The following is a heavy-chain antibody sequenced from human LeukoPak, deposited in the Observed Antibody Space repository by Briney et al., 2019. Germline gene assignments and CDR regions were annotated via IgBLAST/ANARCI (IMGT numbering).Heavy chain of an antibody. D-gene: IGHD3/OR15-3a*01. CDR1: GFTFNTYG. J-gene: IGHJ6*03. V-gene: IGHV3-30*02. CDR3: AKAHIQYSFWTRPHYSYYSYMDA. CDR2: IWHDGSYQ. Sequence: GGSLRLSCAASGFTFNTYGMHWVRQAPGKGLEWVAFIWHDGSYQYYAESVKGRFTISRDNSKNTQLLQMNSLRADDTAVYYGAKAHIQYSFWTRPHYSYYSYMDAWGQGTTVTVSS.